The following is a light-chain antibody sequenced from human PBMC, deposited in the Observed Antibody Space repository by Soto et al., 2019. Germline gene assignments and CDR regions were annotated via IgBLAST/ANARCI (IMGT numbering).Light chain of an antibody. CDR3: QQYNSWPYT. CDR2: GAS. J-gene: IGKJ2*01. Sequence: EIVMTQSPATLAVSPGERAALSCRASQSVSSNFAWYQQKPGQAPRLLIYGASSRATGTPARFSGSGSETEFTSTISSLQSQDFAVYYCQQYNSWPYTFGLGTKRE. V-gene: IGKV3-15*01. CDR1: QSVSSN.